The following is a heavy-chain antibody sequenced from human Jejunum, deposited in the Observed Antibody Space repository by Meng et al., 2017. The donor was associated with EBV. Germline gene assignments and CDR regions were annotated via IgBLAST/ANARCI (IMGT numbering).Heavy chain of an antibody. CDR3: AGDQNGSSFAY. CDR1: CGSVSRGGYS. CDR2: IYNSDST. J-gene: IGHJ4*02. Sequence: QVHLKESGPGLEKPSETLSLTCTVSCGSVSRGGYSWSRIRQPPGKGLEGIGYIYNSDSTNYKYSLNSRTTISADTSKNQFSLRLSSVTAADTAVYCCAGDQNGSSFAYWGQGTLVTVSS. D-gene: IGHD1-26*01. V-gene: IGHV4-61*08.